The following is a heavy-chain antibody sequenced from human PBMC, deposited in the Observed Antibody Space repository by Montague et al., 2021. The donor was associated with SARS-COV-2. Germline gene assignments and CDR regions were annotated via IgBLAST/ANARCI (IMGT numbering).Heavy chain of an antibody. CDR2: ISSESAYI. CDR3: ARFETSKFYSSGMDV. J-gene: IGHJ6*02. V-gene: IGHV3-21*01. CDR1: GFTFSIIS. Sequence: SLRLSCAASGFTFSIISMNWVRQAPGKRLEWVSSISSESAYIVYAESVRGRFTISRDNAKNILYLQMNSLRAEDTAVYYCARFETSKFYSSGMDVWGQGTTVTVSS. D-gene: IGHD2-15*01.